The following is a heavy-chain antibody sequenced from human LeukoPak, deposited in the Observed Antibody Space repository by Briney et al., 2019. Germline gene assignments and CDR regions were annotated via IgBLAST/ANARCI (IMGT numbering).Heavy chain of an antibody. CDR2: INPSGGST. Sequence: ASVKVSCKASGYTCTSYYMHWVRQAPGQGLEWMGIINPSGGSTSYAQKFQGRVTMTRDTSTSTVYMELSSLRSEDTAVYYCARAVGFGEFLDYWGQGTLVTVSS. V-gene: IGHV1-46*01. J-gene: IGHJ4*02. D-gene: IGHD3-10*01. CDR3: ARAVGFGEFLDY. CDR1: GYTCTSYY.